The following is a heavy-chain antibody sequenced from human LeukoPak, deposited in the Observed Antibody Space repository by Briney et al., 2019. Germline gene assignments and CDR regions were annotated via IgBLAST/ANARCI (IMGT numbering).Heavy chain of an antibody. CDR3: ARVSKGYYDSSGYHTEFDY. CDR1: GFSFSYYG. CDR2: ISSSSSYI. Sequence: PGRSLRLSCAASGFSFSYYGMHWVRQAPGKGLEWVSSISSSSSYIYYADSVKGRFTISRDNAKNSLYLQMNSLRAEDTAVYYCARVSKGYYDSSGYHTEFDYWGQGTLVTVSS. V-gene: IGHV3-21*01. J-gene: IGHJ4*02. D-gene: IGHD3-22*01.